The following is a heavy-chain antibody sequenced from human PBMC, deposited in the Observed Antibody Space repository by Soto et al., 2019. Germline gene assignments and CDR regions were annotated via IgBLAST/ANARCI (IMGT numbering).Heavy chain of an antibody. CDR2: VNNDGTDT. V-gene: IGHV3-74*03. CDR1: GFTFSNYW. Sequence: EVQLVESGGGLVQPGGSLRLSCAASGFTFSNYWMYWVPQAPGKGLVWVSRVNNDGTDTTHADSVKGRFTISRDNAENTLYLQMNSRRAEDTAVYYCARGGLQHALDVWGQGSTVTVS. CDR3: ARGGLQHALDV. J-gene: IGHJ6*02. D-gene: IGHD6-13*01.